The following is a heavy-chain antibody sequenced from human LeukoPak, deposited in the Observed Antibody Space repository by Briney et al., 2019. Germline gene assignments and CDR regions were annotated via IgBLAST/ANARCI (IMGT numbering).Heavy chain of an antibody. D-gene: IGHD4-23*01. CDR3: TRGTNDYGGIERKKPFDY. V-gene: IGHV3-30-3*01. CDR2: KSYDGSNK. J-gene: IGHJ4*02. CDR1: GFTFSSYG. Sequence: TGGSLRLSCAASGFTFSSYGMHWVRQAPGKGLEWVAVKSYDGSNKYYVDSVKGRFTISRDNSKNTLYLQMSSLRAEDTAVYYCTRGTNDYGGIERKKPFDYWGQGTLVTVSS.